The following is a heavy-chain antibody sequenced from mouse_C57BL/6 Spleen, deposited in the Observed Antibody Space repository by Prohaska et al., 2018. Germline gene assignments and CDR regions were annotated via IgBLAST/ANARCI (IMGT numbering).Heavy chain of an antibody. CDR3: ARPSGYSFAMDY. J-gene: IGHJ4*01. CDR1: GYAFSRYW. V-gene: IGHV1-80*01. CDR2: IYPGDGDT. Sequence: QVQLQQSGAELVKPGASVKISCKASGYAFSRYWMNWVKQRPGKGLEWIGQIYPGDGDTNYNGKFKGKATLTADKSSSTAYMQLSSLTSEDSAVYFCARPSGYSFAMDYWGQGTSVTVSS. D-gene: IGHD3-2*02.